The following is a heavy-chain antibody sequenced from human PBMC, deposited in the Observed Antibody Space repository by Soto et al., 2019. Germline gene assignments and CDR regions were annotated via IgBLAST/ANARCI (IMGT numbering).Heavy chain of an antibody. D-gene: IGHD2-15*01. CDR1: GGTFSSYA. J-gene: IGHJ6*02. V-gene: IGHV1-69*13. CDR3: ARSYCSGGSCYSPALYYDYGMDV. CDR2: IIPIFGTA. Sequence: GASVKGCCKASGGTFSSYAISWVRQAPGQGLEWMGGIIPIFGTANYAQKFQGRVTITADESTSTAYMELSSLRSEDTAVYYCARSYCSGGSCYSPALYYDYGMDVWGQGTTVTVSS.